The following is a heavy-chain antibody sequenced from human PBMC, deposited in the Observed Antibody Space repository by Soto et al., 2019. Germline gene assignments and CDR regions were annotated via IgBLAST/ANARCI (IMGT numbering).Heavy chain of an antibody. CDR2: MSGMIGDT. Sequence: EMQVLESGGGMVQPGASLRLSCKASGLNFTKHPMIWVRQGPGKGLEWLAGMSGMIGDTTYADSVRGRFTLSRDRSTYTIFLQMNSLRAEESAVSYCGVQYDYWGQGTLVTVSS. CDR3: GVQYDY. CDR1: GLNFTKHP. J-gene: IGHJ4*02. V-gene: IGHV3-23*01.